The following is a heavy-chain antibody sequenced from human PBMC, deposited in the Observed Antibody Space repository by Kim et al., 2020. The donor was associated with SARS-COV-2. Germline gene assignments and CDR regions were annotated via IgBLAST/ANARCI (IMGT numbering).Heavy chain of an antibody. V-gene: IGHV3-30*04. CDR1: GFTFSSYA. CDR3: ARDSLLLWFGEPGGDGMDV. J-gene: IGHJ6*02. D-gene: IGHD3-10*01. CDR2: ISYDGSNK. Sequence: GGSLRLSCAASGFTFSSYAMHWVRQAPGKGLEWVAVISYDGSNKYYADSVKGRFTISRDNSKNTLYLQMNSLRAEDTAVYYCARDSLLLWFGEPGGDGMDVWGQGTTVTVSS.